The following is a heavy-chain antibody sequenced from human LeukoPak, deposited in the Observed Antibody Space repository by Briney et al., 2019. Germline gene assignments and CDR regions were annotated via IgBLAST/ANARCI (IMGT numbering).Heavy chain of an antibody. Sequence: GGSLRLSCEASGFTFSGSWMHWVRQAPGKGLEWVSHIKTDETITTYADSVKGRFTVSRDNAKNALFLEMNSLRAEDTAIYYCARNLEDWGQGTLVTVSS. V-gene: IGHV3-74*01. CDR2: IKTDETIT. CDR3: ARNLED. CDR1: GFTFSGSW. J-gene: IGHJ4*02.